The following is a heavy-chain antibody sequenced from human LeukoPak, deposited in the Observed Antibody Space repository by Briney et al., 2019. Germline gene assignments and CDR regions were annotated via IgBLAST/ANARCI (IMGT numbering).Heavy chain of an antibody. V-gene: IGHV3-23*01. J-gene: IGHJ3*02. CDR1: GFTFSSYA. D-gene: IGHD4-17*01. CDR2: ISGSGGST. Sequence: GGSLRLSCAACGFTFSSYAMSWVRQAPGKGLEWVSAISGSGGSTYYADSVKGRFTISRDNSKNTLYLQMNSLRAEDTAVYYCAKGVTRSWAFDIWGQGTMVTVSS. CDR3: AKGVTRSWAFDI.